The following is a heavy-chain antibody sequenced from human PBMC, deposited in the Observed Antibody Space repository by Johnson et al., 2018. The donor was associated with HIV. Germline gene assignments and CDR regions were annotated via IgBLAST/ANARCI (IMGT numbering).Heavy chain of an antibody. V-gene: IGHV3-20*04. CDR2: ISWNGGYT. CDR3: ARPGGGAPEAFDI. CDR1: GFTFDDYG. Sequence: VKLVESGGGVVRPGGSLRLSCAASGFTFDDYGMNWIRQFPGKGLEWVSGISWNGGYTTYADSVKGRFIISRDNAKNSLYLQMNSLRAEDTALYYCARPGGGAPEAFDIWGQGTMVTVSS. J-gene: IGHJ3*02. D-gene: IGHD3-10*01.